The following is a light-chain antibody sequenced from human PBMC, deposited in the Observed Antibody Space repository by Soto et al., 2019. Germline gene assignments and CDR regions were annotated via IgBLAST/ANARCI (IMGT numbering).Light chain of an antibody. V-gene: IGKV1-33*01. Sequence: DIQLTQSPSSLSASVGDRVTITCQASQDINNYLNWYQQKPGKAPKLLIFDASNLEIGVPPRVSGSGSGTYFTSTTSSLQADDVAKYYCQRNENLLFTFGPGTKVDIK. CDR3: QRNENLLFT. CDR1: QDINNY. J-gene: IGKJ3*01. CDR2: DAS.